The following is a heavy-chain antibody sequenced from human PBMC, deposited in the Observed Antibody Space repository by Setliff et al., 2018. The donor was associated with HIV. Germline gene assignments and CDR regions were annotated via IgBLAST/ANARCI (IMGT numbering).Heavy chain of an antibody. CDR2: IYPNTGGT. CDR3: ARDQGWVTMVRGEDAFDI. J-gene: IGHJ3*02. D-gene: IGHD3-10*01. V-gene: IGHV1-2*02. Sequence: ASVKVSCKASGYTFTEYYIHWVRQAPGQGLEWMGWIYPNTGGTNYAQKFQGRVTMTRDTSISTAYMELSRLRSDDTALYYCARDQGWVTMVRGEDAFDIWGQGTMVTVSS. CDR1: GYTFTEYY.